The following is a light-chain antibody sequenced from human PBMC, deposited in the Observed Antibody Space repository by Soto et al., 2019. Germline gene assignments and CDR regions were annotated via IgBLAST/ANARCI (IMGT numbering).Light chain of an antibody. CDR1: QSISTY. CDR3: QQSYITPPLT. J-gene: IGKJ4*01. Sequence: DIQITPSPSSPLASVGNRVNIHFRASQSISTYLNWYQQKPGKATKLMIYAASSLQSGVPSRFSASGSGTDFTLTLSSLQPEDFATYYCQQSYITPPLTFGGGTKVDIK. CDR2: AAS. V-gene: IGKV1-39*01.